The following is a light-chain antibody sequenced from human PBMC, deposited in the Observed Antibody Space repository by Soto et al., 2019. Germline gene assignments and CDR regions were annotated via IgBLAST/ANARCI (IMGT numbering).Light chain of an antibody. CDR1: QSVSSSY. CDR2: GAS. CDR3: QQYGSSSWT. J-gene: IGKJ1*01. Sequence: EIVLTQSPGTLSLSPGERATLSCRASQSVSSSYLAWYQQKPGQAPRLLIYGASSRATGIPDRFSGSVSGTDFTLTISRLETEDFAVYYCQQYGSSSWTFGQGTKVEIK. V-gene: IGKV3-20*01.